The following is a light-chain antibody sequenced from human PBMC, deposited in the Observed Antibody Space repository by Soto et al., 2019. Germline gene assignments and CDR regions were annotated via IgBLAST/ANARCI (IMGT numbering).Light chain of an antibody. CDR3: CSYRSVNTVV. CDR2: EVT. Sequence: QSALTQPASVSGSPGQSITLSCTGTSSDVGFFNYVSWYQQHPGKAPKLMIYEVTNRPSGVSIRFSGSKSGNTASLTISGRQAEDEADYYCCSYRSVNTVVFGRGTKVTVL. V-gene: IGLV2-14*01. J-gene: IGLJ2*01. CDR1: SSDVGFFNY.